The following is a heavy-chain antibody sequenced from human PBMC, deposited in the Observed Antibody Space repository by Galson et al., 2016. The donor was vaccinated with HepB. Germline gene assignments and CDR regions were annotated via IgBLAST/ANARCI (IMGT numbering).Heavy chain of an antibody. CDR2: ISYDGKSK. CDR3: AKGRWDFDA. CDR1: GFTFSTYG. D-gene: IGHD5-24*01. J-gene: IGHJ4*02. V-gene: IGHV3-30*18. Sequence: SLRLSCAASGFTFSTYGMHWVRQAPGKGLEWVAPISYDGKSKSYADSVKGRVTISRDNSKNTLYLQMHSLRGEDTAVYYCAKGRWDFDAWGQGTLVTVSS.